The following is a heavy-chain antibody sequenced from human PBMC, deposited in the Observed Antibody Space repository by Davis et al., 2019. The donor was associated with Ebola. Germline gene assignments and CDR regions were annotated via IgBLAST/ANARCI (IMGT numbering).Heavy chain of an antibody. D-gene: IGHD2-2*02. CDR2: IYPGDSDT. J-gene: IGHJ4*02. CDR3: ARSSAIHEYARY. V-gene: IGHV5-51*01. Sequence: PGGSLRLSCKGSGYSFTSYWIGWVRQMPGKGLEWMGIIYPGDSDTRYSPSFQGQVTISADKSISTAYLQWSSLKASDTAMYYCARSSAIHEYARYWGQGTVVTVSS. CDR1: GYSFTSYW.